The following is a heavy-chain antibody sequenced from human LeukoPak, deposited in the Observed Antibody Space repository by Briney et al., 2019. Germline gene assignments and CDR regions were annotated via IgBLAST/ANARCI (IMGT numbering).Heavy chain of an antibody. CDR3: ARSIPAGNRR. D-gene: IGHD2-2*01. Sequence: GGSLRLSCGASVFSFIVYYMSWIPRAPGKGVGWVSYISSSGSTIDYADSVKGRFTISRDNAKNSLYLQMNSLRAEDTAVYYCARSIPAGNRRWGQGTLVTVSS. J-gene: IGHJ4*02. CDR1: VFSFIVYY. V-gene: IGHV3-11*01. CDR2: ISSSGSTI.